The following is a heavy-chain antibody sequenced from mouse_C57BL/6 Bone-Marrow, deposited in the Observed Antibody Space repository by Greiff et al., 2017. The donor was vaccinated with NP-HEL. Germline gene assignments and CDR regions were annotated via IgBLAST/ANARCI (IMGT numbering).Heavy chain of an antibody. D-gene: IGHD1-1*01. CDR2: ISNGGGST. CDR1: GFTFSDYY. J-gene: IGHJ2*01. V-gene: IGHV5-12*01. Sequence: EVKLVESGGGLVQPGGSLKLSCAASGFTFSDYYMYWVRQTPEKRLEWVAYISNGGGSTYYPDTVKGRFTISRDNAKNTLYLQMSRLKSEDTAMYYCARLYYGSLDYWGQGTTLTVSS. CDR3: ARLYYGSLDY.